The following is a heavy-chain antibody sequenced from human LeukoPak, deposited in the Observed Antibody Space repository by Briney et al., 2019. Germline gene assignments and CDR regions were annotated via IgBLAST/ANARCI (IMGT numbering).Heavy chain of an antibody. D-gene: IGHD6-19*01. Sequence: TGGSLRLSCVASGFTFSSYAMHWVRQAPGKGLEWVAVISYDGSNKYYADSVKGRFTISRDNSKNTLYLQMNSLRAEDTAVYYCARDMKDIAVAGTGAYYYYGMDVWGQGTTVTVSS. CDR2: ISYDGSNK. J-gene: IGHJ6*02. CDR1: GFTFSSYA. V-gene: IGHV3-30-3*01. CDR3: ARDMKDIAVAGTGAYYYYGMDV.